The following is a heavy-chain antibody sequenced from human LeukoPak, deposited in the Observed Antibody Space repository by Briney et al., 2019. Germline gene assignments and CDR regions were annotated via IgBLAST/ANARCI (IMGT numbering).Heavy chain of an antibody. D-gene: IGHD6-25*01. V-gene: IGHV4-28*01. CDR2: SIHHSGNRFESGST. Sequence: MASETLSLTCTVSGPHINNNNYWGWIRQSAGQGLEWIGSIHHSGNRFESGSTHYNPSLRGRVTVSADTSKSEFSLTLTSMTAADTAVYFCARNASSGFFVDWSPGSLVTVSS. CDR3: ARNASSGFFVD. J-gene: IGHJ1*01. CDR1: GPHINNNNY.